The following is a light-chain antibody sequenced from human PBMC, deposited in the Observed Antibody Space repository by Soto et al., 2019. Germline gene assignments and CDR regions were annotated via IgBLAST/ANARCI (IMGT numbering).Light chain of an antibody. V-gene: IGKV3-20*01. Sequence: EIVLTQSPGTLSLSPGERATLSCMASQSVSSSYLAWYQQKPGQAPRLLIYGASSRATGIPDRFSGSGSGTDFTLTISRLEPEDFAVYYCQQYGSSPSVTFGQGTKVDIK. CDR3: QQYGSSPSVT. CDR1: QSVSSSY. CDR2: GAS. J-gene: IGKJ1*01.